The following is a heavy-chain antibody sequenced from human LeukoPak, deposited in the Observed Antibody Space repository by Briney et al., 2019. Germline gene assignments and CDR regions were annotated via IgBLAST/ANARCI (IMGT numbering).Heavy chain of an antibody. J-gene: IGHJ4*02. CDR1: GGSISSYY. Sequence: PSETLSLTCAVSGGSISSYYWSWIRQPPGKGLEWIGYIYYSGSTNYNPSLKSRVTISVDTSKNQFSLKLSSVTAADTAVYYCARDLSDSSGYRHRGYDYWGQGTLVTVSS. D-gene: IGHD3-22*01. CDR3: ARDLSDSSGYRHRGYDY. V-gene: IGHV4-59*01. CDR2: IYYSGST.